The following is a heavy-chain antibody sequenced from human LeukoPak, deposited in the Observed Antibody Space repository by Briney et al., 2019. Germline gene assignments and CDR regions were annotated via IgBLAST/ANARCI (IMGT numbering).Heavy chain of an antibody. Sequence: SETLSLTCTVSGGSISSITYYWGWIRQPPGKGLEWVGHMYYRGNTFYNPSLKSRVTISVDTSKNQFSLKLSSVTAADTAVYYCARAGEGYSGSYYVYNWFDPWGQGTLVTVSS. V-gene: IGHV4-39*07. D-gene: IGHD1-26*01. CDR1: GGSISSITYY. CDR2: MYYRGNT. J-gene: IGHJ5*02. CDR3: ARAGEGYSGSYYVYNWFDP.